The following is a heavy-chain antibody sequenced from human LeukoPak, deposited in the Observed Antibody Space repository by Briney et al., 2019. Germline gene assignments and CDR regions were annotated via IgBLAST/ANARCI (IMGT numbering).Heavy chain of an antibody. V-gene: IGHV3-23*01. D-gene: IGHD3-22*01. CDR3: AKVVYDSSGYYFYY. Sequence: PGGSLRPSCAASGFTFSSYVMSWVRQAPGKGLEWVSAISGSGGSTYYADSVKGRFTISRDNSKNTLYLQMNSLRAEDTAVYYCAKVVYDSSGYYFYYWGQGTLVTVSS. CDR2: ISGSGGST. J-gene: IGHJ4*02. CDR1: GFTFSSYV.